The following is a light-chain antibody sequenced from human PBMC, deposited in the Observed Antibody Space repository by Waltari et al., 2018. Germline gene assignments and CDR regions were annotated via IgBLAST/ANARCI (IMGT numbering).Light chain of an antibody. J-gene: IGKJ2*01. CDR1: QRSGGN. CDR3: HQYNNWPLYT. Sequence: EIVMTQFPRTLSVSPGERVTLSCRASQRSGGNLSWYQQKPGQAHRLLLYHASTRATSVPARFGSSASGSDFYLTISSMQSEDYAVYYCHQYNNWPLYTFGQGTKLEIK. CDR2: HAS. V-gene: IGKV3-15*01.